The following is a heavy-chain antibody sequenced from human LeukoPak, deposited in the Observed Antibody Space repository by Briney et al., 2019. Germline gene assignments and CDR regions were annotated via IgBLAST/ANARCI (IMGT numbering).Heavy chain of an antibody. Sequence: GGSLRLSCAASGFTFSSYSMNWVRQAPGKGLEWVSSISSSSSYIYYADSVKGRFTISRDNAKNSLYLQMNSLTAEDTAVYYCATLLELPYYFDYWGQGTLVTVSS. CDR1: GFTFSSYS. CDR3: ATLLELPYYFDY. D-gene: IGHD1-7*01. J-gene: IGHJ4*02. CDR2: ISSSSSYI. V-gene: IGHV3-21*01.